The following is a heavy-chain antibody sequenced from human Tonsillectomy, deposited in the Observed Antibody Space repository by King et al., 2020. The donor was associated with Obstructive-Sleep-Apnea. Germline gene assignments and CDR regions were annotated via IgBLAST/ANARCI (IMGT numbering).Heavy chain of an antibody. CDR3: ARGPLGYCSSTSCYYFDY. J-gene: IGHJ4*02. Sequence: QLQESGPGLVKPSETLSLTCTVSGYSISSGYYWGWIRQPPGKGLEWIGSIYHSGSTYYNPSLKSRVTISVDTSKNQFSLKLSSVTAADTAVYYCARGPLGYCSSTSCYYFDYWGQGTLVTVSS. CDR2: IYHSGST. V-gene: IGHV4-38-2*02. D-gene: IGHD2-2*01. CDR1: GYSISSGYY.